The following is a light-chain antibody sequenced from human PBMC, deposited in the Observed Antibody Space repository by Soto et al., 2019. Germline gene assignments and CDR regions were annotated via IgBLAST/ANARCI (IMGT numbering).Light chain of an antibody. Sequence: QSALTQPASVSGSPGQSITIPCTGTSNDIGGYDYVFWYQQHPGKAPKLIIYEVTNRPSGVSTRFSGSKSGNTASLTISGLQAEDEADYYCSSYTTSGTLLIFGGGTKVTVL. J-gene: IGLJ2*01. CDR1: SNDIGGYDY. CDR3: SSYTTSGTLLI. CDR2: EVT. V-gene: IGLV2-14*01.